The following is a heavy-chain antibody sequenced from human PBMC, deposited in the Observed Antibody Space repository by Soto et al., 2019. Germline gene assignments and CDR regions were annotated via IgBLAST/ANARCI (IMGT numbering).Heavy chain of an antibody. CDR3: ARDPPLHKGGNSGLDY. CDR1: GGSISGYY. Sequence: SETLSLTCNVSGGSISGYYWAWIRQPPGKGLEWIGYIYFTGNANYSPSLKSRVTMSVDMPTNQFSLNLRSVTAADTAVYYCARDPPLHKGGNSGLDYYDHGTVVTVSS. D-gene: IGHD2-21*02. CDR2: IYFTGNA. J-gene: IGHJ4*01. V-gene: IGHV4-59*01.